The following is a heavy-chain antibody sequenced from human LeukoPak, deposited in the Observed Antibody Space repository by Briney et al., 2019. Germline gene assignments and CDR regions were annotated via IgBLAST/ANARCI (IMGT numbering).Heavy chain of an antibody. D-gene: IGHD2-2*01. Sequence: GASVKVSCKASGYTFTSYGTSWVRQAPGQGLEWMGWISAYNGNTNYAQKLQGRVTMTTDTSTSTAYMELRSLRSDDTAVYYCARDFGYCSSTSCYYRQEFDYWGQGTLVTVSS. CDR1: GYTFTSYG. V-gene: IGHV1-18*01. J-gene: IGHJ4*02. CDR2: ISAYNGNT. CDR3: ARDFGYCSSTSCYYRQEFDY.